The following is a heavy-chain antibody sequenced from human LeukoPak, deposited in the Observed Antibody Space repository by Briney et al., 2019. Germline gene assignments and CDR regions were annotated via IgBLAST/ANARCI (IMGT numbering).Heavy chain of an antibody. CDR2: IIPIFGTA. CDR3: ARCYGSGSYYTHYYYYMDV. CDR1: GGTFSSYA. Sequence: SVKVSCKASGGTFSSYAISWVRQAPGQGLEWMGGIIPIFGTANYAQKFQGRVTITADKSTSTAYMELSSLRSEDTAVYYCARCYGSGSYYTHYYYYMDVWGKGTTVTVSS. V-gene: IGHV1-69*06. J-gene: IGHJ6*03. D-gene: IGHD3-10*01.